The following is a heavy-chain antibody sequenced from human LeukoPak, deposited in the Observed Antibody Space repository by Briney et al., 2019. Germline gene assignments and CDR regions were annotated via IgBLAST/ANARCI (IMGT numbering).Heavy chain of an antibody. CDR3: AREKLGPDSSGYHY. J-gene: IGHJ4*02. CDR1: GFTVSSNY. CDR2: IYSGGST. V-gene: IGHV3-53*01. Sequence: GGSLRLSCAASGFTVSSNYMSWVRQAPGKGLEWVSVIYSGGSTYYADSVKGRFTISRDNSKNTLYLQMNSLRAEDTAVYYCAREKLGPDSSGYHYWGQRTLVTVSS. D-gene: IGHD3-22*01.